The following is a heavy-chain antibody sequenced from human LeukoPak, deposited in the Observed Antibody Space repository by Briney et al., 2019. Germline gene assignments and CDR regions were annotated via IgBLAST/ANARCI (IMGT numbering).Heavy chain of an antibody. J-gene: IGHJ4*02. V-gene: IGHV4-59*01. CDR1: GGSISSYY. CDR3: ASVRYCSGGSCYSSFDY. D-gene: IGHD2-15*01. Sequence: TSETLSLTCTVSGGSISSYYWSWIRQPPGKGLEWIGYIYYSGSTNYNPSLKSRVTISVDTSKNQFSLKLSSVTAADTAVYYCASVRYCSGGSCYSSFDYWGQGALVTVSS. CDR2: IYYSGST.